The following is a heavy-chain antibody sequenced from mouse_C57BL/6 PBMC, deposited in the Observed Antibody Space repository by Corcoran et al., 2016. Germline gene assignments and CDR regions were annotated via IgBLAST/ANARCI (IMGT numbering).Heavy chain of an antibody. CDR2: INPYNGGT. J-gene: IGHJ2*01. V-gene: IGHV1-19*01. Sequence: EVQLQQSGPVLVKPGASVKMSCKASGYTFTDYYMNWVKQSHGKSLEWIGVINPYNGGTSYNQKFKGKATLTVDKSSSTAYMELNSLTSEDSAVYYCAPYYCGSRGGDYWGQGTTLTVSS. CDR1: GYTFTDYY. D-gene: IGHD1-1*01. CDR3: APYYCGSRGGDY.